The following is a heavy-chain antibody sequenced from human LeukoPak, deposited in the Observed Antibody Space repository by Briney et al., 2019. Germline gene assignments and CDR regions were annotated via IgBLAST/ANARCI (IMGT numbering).Heavy chain of an antibody. J-gene: IGHJ6*02. V-gene: IGHV4-59*01. D-gene: IGHD3-22*01. CDR3: ASGSQSSGYYFYYYYGMDV. Sequence: PSETLSLTCTVSGGSISSYYWSRIRQPPGKGLEWIGYIYYSGSTNYNPSLKSRITISVDTSKNQFSLKLSSVTAADTAVYYCASGSQSSGYYFYYYYGMDVWGQGTTVTVSS. CDR2: IYYSGST. CDR1: GGSISSYY.